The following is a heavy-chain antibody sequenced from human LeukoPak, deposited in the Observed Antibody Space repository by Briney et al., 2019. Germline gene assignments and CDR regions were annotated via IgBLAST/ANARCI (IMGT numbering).Heavy chain of an antibody. D-gene: IGHD3-10*01. CDR1: GFAFSSNG. CDR3: AKDRGIISDY. CDR2: ISGSGGST. V-gene: IGHV3-23*01. J-gene: IGHJ4*02. Sequence: GGSLRLSCAASGFAFSSNGMSWVRQAPGKGLEWVSAISGSGGSTYYADSVKGRFTISRDNSKNTLYLQMNSLRVEDTAVYYCAKDRGIISDYWGQGTLVTVSS.